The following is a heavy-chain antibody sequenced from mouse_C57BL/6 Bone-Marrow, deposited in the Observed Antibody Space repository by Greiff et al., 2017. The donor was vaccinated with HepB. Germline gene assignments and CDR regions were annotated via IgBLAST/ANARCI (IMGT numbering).Heavy chain of an antibody. CDR2: IDPENGDT. Sequence: VHVKQSGAELVRPGASVKLSCTASGFNIKDDYMHWVKQRPEQGLEWIGWIDPENGDTEYASKFQGKATITADTSSNTAYLQLSSLTSEDTAVYYCTTLGTTVDWYFDVWRTGTTVTVSS. CDR3: TTLGTTVDWYFDV. V-gene: IGHV14-4*01. CDR1: GFNIKDDY. J-gene: IGHJ1*03. D-gene: IGHD1-1*01.